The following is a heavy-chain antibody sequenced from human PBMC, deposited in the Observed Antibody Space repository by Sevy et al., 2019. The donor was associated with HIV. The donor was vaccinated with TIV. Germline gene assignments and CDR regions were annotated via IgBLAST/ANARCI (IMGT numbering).Heavy chain of an antibody. D-gene: IGHD3-9*01. CDR2: ISYDGSNK. CDR1: GFTFSSYG. J-gene: IGHJ6*02. V-gene: IGHV3-30*18. CDR3: AKDILPQDQGLGTLGGMDV. Sequence: GGCLRLSCAASGFTFSSYGMHWVRQAPGKGLEWVAVISYDGSNKYYADSVKGRFTISRDNSKNTLYLQMNSLRAEDTAVYYCAKDILPQDQGLGTLGGMDVWGQGTTVTVSS.